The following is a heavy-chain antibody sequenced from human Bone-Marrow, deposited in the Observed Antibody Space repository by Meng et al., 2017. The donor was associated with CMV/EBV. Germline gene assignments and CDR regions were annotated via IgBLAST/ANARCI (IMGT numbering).Heavy chain of an antibody. CDR1: GFTFSNYW. CDR3: AKSLEN. CDR2: IKQDGNEK. Sequence: GGSLRLSCAGSGFTFSNYWMSWVRQVPGKGLEWVANIKQDGNEKYYVDSVKGRFTISRDNAKNSLYLQMNSLRAEDTAVYYCAKSLENWGQGTLVTVSS. J-gene: IGHJ4*02. V-gene: IGHV3-7*01. D-gene: IGHD1-1*01.